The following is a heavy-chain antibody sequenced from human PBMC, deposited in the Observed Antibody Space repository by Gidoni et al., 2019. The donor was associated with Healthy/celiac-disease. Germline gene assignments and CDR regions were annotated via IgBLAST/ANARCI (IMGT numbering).Heavy chain of an antibody. CDR1: GFTVSGSA. Sequence: EVQLVESGGGWVQPGGSLKLSGAASGFTVSGSAMHLVRQASGKGLEWVGRIRSKANSYATAYAASVKGRFAISRDDSKNTAYLQMTSLKTEDTAVYYCTRRSIAAALGYFDLWGRGTLVTVSS. CDR3: TRRSIAAALGYFDL. V-gene: IGHV3-73*02. J-gene: IGHJ2*01. D-gene: IGHD6-13*01. CDR2: IRSKANSYAT.